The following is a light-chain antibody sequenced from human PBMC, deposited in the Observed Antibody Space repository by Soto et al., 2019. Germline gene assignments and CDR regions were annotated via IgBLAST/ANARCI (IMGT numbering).Light chain of an antibody. J-gene: IGKJ4*01. Sequence: VLTQTPGTLSLSPGESATLSCRASQSISRNYLAWYQQKPGQAPRLLIFDASSRATGVPDRFSGSGSETDFTLTISRLEAEDSAVYHCQQYGTSPLTFGGGTKLEIK. CDR1: QSISRNY. CDR3: QQYGTSPLT. V-gene: IGKV3-20*01. CDR2: DAS.